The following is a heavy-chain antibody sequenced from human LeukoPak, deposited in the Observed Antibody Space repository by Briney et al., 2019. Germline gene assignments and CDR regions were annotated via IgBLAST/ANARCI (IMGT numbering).Heavy chain of an antibody. CDR3: ARESKLRYFGPGGMDV. CDR1: GGSFSGYY. J-gene: IGHJ6*02. Sequence: TPSETLSLTCAVYGGSFSGYYWSWLRQPPGKGLEWIGEINHSGSTNYNPSLKSRVTISVDTSKNQFSLKLSSVTAADTAVHYCARESKLRYFGPGGMDVWGQGTTVTVSS. CDR2: INHSGST. D-gene: IGHD3-9*01. V-gene: IGHV4-34*01.